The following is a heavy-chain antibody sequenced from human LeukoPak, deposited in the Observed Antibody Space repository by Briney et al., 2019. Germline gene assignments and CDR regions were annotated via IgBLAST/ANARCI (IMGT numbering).Heavy chain of an antibody. CDR2: IYHSGST. J-gene: IGHJ5*02. D-gene: IGHD2-2*01. Sequence: PSETLSLTCAVSGGSISSGGYSWSWIRQPPGKGLEWIGYIYHSGSTYYNPSLKSRVTISVDRSKNQFSLKLSSVTAADTAVYYCARGPHLGYCSSTSCSAGGWFDPWGQGTLVTVSS. CDR3: ARGPHLGYCSSTSCSAGGWFDP. CDR1: GGSISSGGYS. V-gene: IGHV4-30-2*01.